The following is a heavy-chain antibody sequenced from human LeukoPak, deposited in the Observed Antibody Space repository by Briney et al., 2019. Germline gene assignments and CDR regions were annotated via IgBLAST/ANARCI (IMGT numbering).Heavy chain of an antibody. CDR2: ISWNSGSI. V-gene: IGHV3-9*01. CDR3: ARDLSDSSGWYGLDY. Sequence: GGSLRLSCAASGFAFDDYAMHWVRQAPGKGLEWVSGISWNSGSIGYADSVKGRFTISRDNSKNTLYLQMNSLRAEDTAVYYCARDLSDSSGWYGLDYWGQGTLVTVSS. J-gene: IGHJ4*02. D-gene: IGHD6-19*01. CDR1: GFAFDDYA.